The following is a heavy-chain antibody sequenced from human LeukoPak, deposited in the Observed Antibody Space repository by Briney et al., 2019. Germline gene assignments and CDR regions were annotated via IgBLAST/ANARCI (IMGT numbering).Heavy chain of an antibody. CDR2: IYYSGST. Sequence: PSETLSLTCTVSGGSISSGDYYWSWIRQPPGKGLEWIGYIYYSGSTYYNPSLKSRVTISVDTSKNQFSLKLSSVTAADTAVYYCARDKEEVVLWFGELLSGRWFDPWGQGTLVTVSS. CDR1: GGSISSGDYY. CDR3: ARDKEEVVLWFGELLSGRWFDP. V-gene: IGHV4-30-4*01. D-gene: IGHD3-10*01. J-gene: IGHJ5*02.